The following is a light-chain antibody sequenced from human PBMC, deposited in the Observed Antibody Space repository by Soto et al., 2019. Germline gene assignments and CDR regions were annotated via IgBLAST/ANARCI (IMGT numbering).Light chain of an antibody. V-gene: IGLV2-14*01. CDR3: TSYTSSSTLEV. J-gene: IGLJ1*01. Sequence: QSALTQPASLSGSPGQSITISCTGTSNDVGGYNYVSWCQQHPGKAPKLMIYDVNNRPSGVSNRFSGSRSGNTASLTISGLQAEDEADYYCTSYTSSSTLEVFGTGTKVTVL. CDR1: SNDVGGYNY. CDR2: DVN.